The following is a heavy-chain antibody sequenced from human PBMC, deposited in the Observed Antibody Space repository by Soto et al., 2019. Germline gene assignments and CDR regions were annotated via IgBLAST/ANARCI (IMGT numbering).Heavy chain of an antibody. CDR3: ARDGPPFYYGSGKPSYYMDV. D-gene: IGHD3-10*01. Sequence: SETLSLTCTVSGGSIRSGGHYWSWIRQHPGKGLEWIGYIYYSGSTYYNPSLKSRVTISVDTSKNHFSLKLSSVTAADTAVYYCARDGPPFYYGSGKPSYYMDVWGKGTTVTVFS. J-gene: IGHJ6*03. V-gene: IGHV4-31*03. CDR2: IYYSGST. CDR1: GGSIRSGGHY.